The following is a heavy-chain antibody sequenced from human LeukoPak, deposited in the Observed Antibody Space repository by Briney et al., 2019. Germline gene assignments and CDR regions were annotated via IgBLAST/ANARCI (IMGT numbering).Heavy chain of an antibody. CDR1: GGSISSYY. J-gene: IGHJ4*02. D-gene: IGHD5-24*01. CDR3: ARVQNSRRDGYTVDY. V-gene: IGHV4-59*01. Sequence: PSETLSLTCTVSGGSISSYYWSWIRQPPGKGLEWIGYIYYSGSTNYNPSLKSRVTISVDTSKNQFSLKLSSVTAADTAVYYCARVQNSRRDGYTVDYWGQGTLVTVSS. CDR2: IYYSGST.